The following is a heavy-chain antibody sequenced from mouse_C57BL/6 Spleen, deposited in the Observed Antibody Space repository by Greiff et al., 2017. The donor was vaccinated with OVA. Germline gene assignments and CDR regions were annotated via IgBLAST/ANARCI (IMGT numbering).Heavy chain of an antibody. J-gene: IGHJ2*01. CDR2: INYDGSST. CDR3: AREDLYYFDY. Sequence: EVQLQESEGGLVQPGSSMKLSCTASGFTFSDYYMAWVRQVPEKGLEWVANINYDGSSTYYLDSLKSRFIISRDNAKNILYLQMSSLKSEDTATYYCAREDLYYFDYWGQGTTLTVSS. V-gene: IGHV5-16*01. CDR1: GFTFSDYY.